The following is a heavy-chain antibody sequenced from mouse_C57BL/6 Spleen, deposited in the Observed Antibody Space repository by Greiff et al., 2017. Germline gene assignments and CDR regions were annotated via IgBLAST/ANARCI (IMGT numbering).Heavy chain of an antibody. J-gene: IGHJ4*01. CDR2: IHPNSGST. Sequence: QVQLQQPGAELVKPGASVKLSCKASGYTFTSYWMHWVKQRPGQGLEWIGMIHPNSGSTNYNEKFKSKATLTVDNSSSTAYMQLSSLTSEDSAVYYCARRYGSSLYAMDYWGQGTSVTVSS. V-gene: IGHV1-64*01. D-gene: IGHD1-1*01. CDR1: GYTFTSYW. CDR3: ARRYGSSLYAMDY.